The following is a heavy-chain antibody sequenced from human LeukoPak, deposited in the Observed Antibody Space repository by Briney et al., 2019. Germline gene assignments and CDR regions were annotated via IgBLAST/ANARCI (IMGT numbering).Heavy chain of an antibody. V-gene: IGHV4-59*07. Sequence: SDTLSLTCTVSGVSISSYYWSWIRQPPGKGLEWIGYIYYSGSTNYNPSLKSRVTISVDTSKNQFSLKLSSVTAADTAVYYCARAGKWELAFDYWGQGTLVTVSS. D-gene: IGHD1-26*01. J-gene: IGHJ4*02. CDR1: GVSISSYY. CDR2: IYYSGST. CDR3: ARAGKWELAFDY.